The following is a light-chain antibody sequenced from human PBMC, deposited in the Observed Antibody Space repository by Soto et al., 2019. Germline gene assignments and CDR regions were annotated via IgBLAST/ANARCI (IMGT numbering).Light chain of an antibody. J-gene: IGKJ2*01. CDR2: GAS. Sequence: EIVLTQSPGTLSLSPGERATLSCRASQSVSSSYLAWYQQKPGQAPRLLIYGASSRATGIPDRFSGSVSGTDFTLTICRLEPEDCAVYYCQQFDISLYTFGQGTKLEIK. CDR1: QSVSSSY. CDR3: QQFDISLYT. V-gene: IGKV3-20*01.